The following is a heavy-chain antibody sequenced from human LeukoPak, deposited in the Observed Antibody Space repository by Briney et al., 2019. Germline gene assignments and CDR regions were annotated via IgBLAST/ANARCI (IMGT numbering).Heavy chain of an antibody. D-gene: IGHD3-16*02. V-gene: IGHV3-23*01. CDR1: GFTFSSYA. CDR2: ISGSGGST. Sequence: GGSLRLSCAASGFTFSSYAMSWVRQAPGKGLEWVSAISGSGGSTYYADSVKGRFTISRDNSKNTLYLQMNSLRAGDTAVYYCAKANVWGSYRYYFDYWGQGTLVTVSS. J-gene: IGHJ4*02. CDR3: AKANVWGSYRYYFDY.